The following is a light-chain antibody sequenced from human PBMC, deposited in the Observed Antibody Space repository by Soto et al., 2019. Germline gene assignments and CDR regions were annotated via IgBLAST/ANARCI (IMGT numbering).Light chain of an antibody. V-gene: IGKV3-20*01. CDR1: QSVGSSD. J-gene: IGKJ1*01. CDR2: GAS. CDR3: QQYGRSSWT. Sequence: EIVLTQSPGTLSLSPGERATLSCRASQSVGSSDLAWYQQKPGQSPRLLIYGASSRATGIPDRFSGSGSGPDFTLTISRLEPEDFAVYYCQQYGRSSWTFGQGTKVEIK.